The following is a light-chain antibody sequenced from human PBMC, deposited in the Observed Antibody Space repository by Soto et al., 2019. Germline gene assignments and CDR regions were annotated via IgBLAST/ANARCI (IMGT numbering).Light chain of an antibody. CDR3: QQRSHWPVT. Sequence: EIVLTQSPATLSLSPGERATLSCRASQSVSSYLAWYQQKPGQAPRLLIYDASSRATGIPARFSGSGSGPDFTLTISSLEPEDFAVYYCQQRSHWPVTFGQGTKVEIK. V-gene: IGKV3-11*01. CDR2: DAS. J-gene: IGKJ1*01. CDR1: QSVSSY.